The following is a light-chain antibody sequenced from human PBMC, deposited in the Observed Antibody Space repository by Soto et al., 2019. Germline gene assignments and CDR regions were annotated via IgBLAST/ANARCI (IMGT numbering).Light chain of an antibody. Sequence: QSALTQSASVSGSPGQSITISCTGTSSDVGSYNYVSWYQQRPGKAPKLMISEVSNRPSGVSNRFSGSKSGNTASLTISGLQAEDEADYYCSSYTSSATLVFGGGTKLTVL. J-gene: IGLJ3*02. V-gene: IGLV2-14*01. CDR1: SSDVGSYNY. CDR3: SSYTSSATLV. CDR2: EVS.